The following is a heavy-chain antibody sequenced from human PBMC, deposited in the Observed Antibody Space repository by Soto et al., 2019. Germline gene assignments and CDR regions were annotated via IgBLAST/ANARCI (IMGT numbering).Heavy chain of an antibody. J-gene: IGHJ4*02. CDR3: VKILQYSYGLPH. Sequence: GGSLRLSCSASGFTFSSYAMHWVRQAPGKGLEFVSAISSNGGSTYYADSVKGRFTISRDNSKNTLYLQMSSLRAEDTAVYYCVKILQYSYGLPHWGQGTLVTVSS. D-gene: IGHD5-18*01. CDR1: GFTFSSYA. CDR2: ISSNGGST. V-gene: IGHV3-64D*06.